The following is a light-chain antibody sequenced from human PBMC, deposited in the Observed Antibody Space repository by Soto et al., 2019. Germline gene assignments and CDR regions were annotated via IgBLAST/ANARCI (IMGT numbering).Light chain of an antibody. Sequence: QSALTQPPSVSGSPGQSVTISCTGTSSDVGGYNYVSWYQQHPGKAPKLMIYEVSNRPSGVPNRFSGSKSGNTASLTISGLEEEEAADYYCRLDTSSSPLLFGGGTKLTVL. CDR3: RLDTSSSPLL. V-gene: IGLV2-14*01. CDR1: SSDVGGYNY. CDR2: EVS. J-gene: IGLJ3*02.